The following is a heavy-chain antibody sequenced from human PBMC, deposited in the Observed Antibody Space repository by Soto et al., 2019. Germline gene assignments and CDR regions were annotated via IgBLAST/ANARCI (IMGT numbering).Heavy chain of an antibody. CDR1: GYTFTSYG. J-gene: IGHJ4*02. Sequence: QVQLVQSGAEVKKPGASVKVSCKASGYTFTSYGISWVRQAPGQGLEWMGWISAYNGNKKYAQKVQGRVTMTTDTSSSTVYMELRSLRSDDTAVYYCAREPNYFDYWGQGTLVTVSS. CDR3: AREPNYFDY. CDR2: ISAYNGNK. V-gene: IGHV1-18*01.